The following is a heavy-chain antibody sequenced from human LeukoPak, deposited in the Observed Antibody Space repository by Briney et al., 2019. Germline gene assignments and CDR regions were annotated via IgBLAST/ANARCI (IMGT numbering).Heavy chain of an antibody. CDR3: AIDFWSGFDY. V-gene: IGHV3-30*02. Sequence: GGSLRLSCAASGFTSSKHGMHWVRQAPGKGLEWVAFIWSDGINKNYADSVKGRFTISRDNSKNTLYLEMNGLRAEDTAVYYCAIDFWSGFDYWGRGTLVTVSS. CDR1: GFTSSKHG. CDR2: IWSDGINK. D-gene: IGHD3-3*01. J-gene: IGHJ4*02.